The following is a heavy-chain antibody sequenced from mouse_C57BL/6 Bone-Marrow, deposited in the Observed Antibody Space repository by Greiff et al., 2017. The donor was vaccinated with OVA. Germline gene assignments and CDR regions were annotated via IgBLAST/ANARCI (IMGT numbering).Heavy chain of an antibody. V-gene: IGHV1-82*01. D-gene: IGHD1-1*01. CDR1: GYAFSSSW. CDR3: ARENYGSSPFAY. Sequence: LVEPGASVKISCKASGYAFSSSWMNWVKQRPGKGLEWIGRIYPGDGDTNYNGKFKGKATLTADKSSSTAYMQLSSLTSEDSAVYFCARENYGSSPFAYWGQGTLVTVSA. CDR2: IYPGDGDT. J-gene: IGHJ3*01.